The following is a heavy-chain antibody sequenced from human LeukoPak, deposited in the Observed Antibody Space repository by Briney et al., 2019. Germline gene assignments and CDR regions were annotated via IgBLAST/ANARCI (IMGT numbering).Heavy chain of an antibody. J-gene: IGHJ6*02. V-gene: IGHV3-30*18. CDR2: ISYDGSNK. D-gene: IGHD3-10*01. CDR3: AKDLVRDPYYYDCMDV. CDR1: GFTFSSYG. Sequence: GRSLRLSCAASGFTFSSYGMHWVRQAPGKGLEWVAVISYDGSNKYYADSVKGRFTISRDNSKNTLYLQMNSLRAEDTAVYYCAKDLVRDPYYYDCMDVWGQGTTVTVSS.